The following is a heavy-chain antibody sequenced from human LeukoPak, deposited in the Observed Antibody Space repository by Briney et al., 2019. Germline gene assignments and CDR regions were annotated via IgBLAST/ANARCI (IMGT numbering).Heavy chain of an antibody. CDR1: ADSFTNYW. Sequence: GESPKISCKASADSFTNYWIGWVRQMPGKGLEWMGIIYLGDSLTLYSPSFQGQVTISADKSVNTAYLQWSSLKASDTAMYYCARQSVVVTAPFDSWGQGTLVTVSS. D-gene: IGHD2-21*02. CDR3: ARQSVVVTAPFDS. J-gene: IGHJ4*02. CDR2: IYLGDSLT. V-gene: IGHV5-51*01.